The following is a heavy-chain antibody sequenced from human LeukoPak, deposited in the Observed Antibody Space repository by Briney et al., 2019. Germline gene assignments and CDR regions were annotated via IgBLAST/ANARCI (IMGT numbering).Heavy chain of an antibody. CDR3: ASEGRIQRSWFEP. J-gene: IGHJ5*02. Sequence: SVKVSCKASGGTFSSYAISWVRQAPGQGLEWMGRIIPIFGTANYAQKFQGRVTITTDESTSTAYMELSSLRSEDTAVYYCASEGRIQRSWFEPWGQGTLVPVSS. CDR1: GGTFSSYA. V-gene: IGHV1-69*05. D-gene: IGHD5-18*01. CDR2: IIPIFGTA.